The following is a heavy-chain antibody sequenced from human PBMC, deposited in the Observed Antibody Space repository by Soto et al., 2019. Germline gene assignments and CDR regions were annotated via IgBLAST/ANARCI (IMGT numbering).Heavy chain of an antibody. Sequence: QVQLVESGGCVVQPGRSLRLSCAASGFTFSSYGMHWVRQAPGKGLEWVAVIWYDGSNKYYADSVKGRFTISRDNSKNTLYLQMNRLRAEDTAVYYCAREGRFLEWLLPHYYGMDVWGQGTTVTVSS. CDR2: IWYDGSNK. CDR3: AREGRFLEWLLPHYYGMDV. CDR1: GFTFSSYG. J-gene: IGHJ6*02. V-gene: IGHV3-33*01. D-gene: IGHD3-3*01.